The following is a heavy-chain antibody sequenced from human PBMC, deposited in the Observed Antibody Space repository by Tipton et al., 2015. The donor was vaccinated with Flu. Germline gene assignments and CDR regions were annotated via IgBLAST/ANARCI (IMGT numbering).Heavy chain of an antibody. CDR2: INHSGST. J-gene: IGHJ6*02. V-gene: IGHV4-34*01. CDR1: GGSFSGYY. Sequence: LRLSCAVYGGSFSGYYWSWIRQPPGKGLEWIGEINHSGSTNYNPSLKSRVTISVDTSKNQFSLKLSSVAAADTAVYYCARGKWGSGWYVYYYYGMDVWGQGTTVTVSS. D-gene: IGHD6-19*01. CDR3: ARGKWGSGWYVYYYYGMDV.